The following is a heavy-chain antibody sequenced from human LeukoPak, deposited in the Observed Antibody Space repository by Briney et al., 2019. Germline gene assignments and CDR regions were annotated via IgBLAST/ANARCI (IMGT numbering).Heavy chain of an antibody. CDR2: INPNSGGK. D-gene: IGHD3-16*01. J-gene: IGHJ4*02. V-gene: IGHV1-2*02. CDR1: GYTFTAFH. CDR3: ARRLGSSFSSGFDY. Sequence: ASVTVSCKASGYTFTAFHIHWVRQAPGQGLEWMGWINPNSGGKNAAQKFQGRVTMTRDTSISTVYMELTKLRSDDTAVYYCARRLGSSFSSGFDYWGQGTLVTVSS.